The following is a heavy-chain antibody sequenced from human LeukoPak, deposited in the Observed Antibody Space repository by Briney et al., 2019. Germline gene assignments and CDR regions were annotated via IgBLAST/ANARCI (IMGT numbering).Heavy chain of an antibody. CDR2: IIPIFGTA. J-gene: IGHJ4*02. CDR1: GGTFSSYA. Sequence: SVKVSCKASGGTFSSYAISWVRQAPGQGLEWMGGIIPIFGTANYAQKFQGRVTMTRDTSTSTVYMELSSLRSEDTAVYYCARDLSGYSYVEGSDWGQGTLVTVSS. V-gene: IGHV1-69*05. D-gene: IGHD5-18*01. CDR3: ARDLSGYSYVEGSD.